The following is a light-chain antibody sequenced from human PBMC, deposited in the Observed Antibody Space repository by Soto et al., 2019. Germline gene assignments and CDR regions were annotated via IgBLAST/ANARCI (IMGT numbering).Light chain of an antibody. J-gene: IGLJ2*01. Sequence: NFMLTQPHSVSESPGKTVTIYCTRSSGSIVSSYVQWYQQRPGGSPTTVIYKDNQRPSGVPDRFSGSIARSSNSASLTISGLETEDEADYYCQSYDSSNVVFGGGTKLTVL. CDR2: KDN. CDR1: SGSIVSSY. CDR3: QSYDSSNVV. V-gene: IGLV6-57*01.